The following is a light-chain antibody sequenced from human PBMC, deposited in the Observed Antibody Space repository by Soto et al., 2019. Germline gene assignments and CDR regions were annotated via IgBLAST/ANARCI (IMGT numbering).Light chain of an antibody. CDR3: QRYYSYPLT. Sequence: AIRMTQSPSSLSASTGDRVTITCRASQGISSYLAWYQQKPGKAPKLLIYAASTLQSGVPSRFSGSGSGTDFTLTISCLQSEDFATYYCQRYYSYPLTFGGGTKVEIK. CDR1: QGISSY. J-gene: IGKJ4*01. CDR2: AAS. V-gene: IGKV1-8*01.